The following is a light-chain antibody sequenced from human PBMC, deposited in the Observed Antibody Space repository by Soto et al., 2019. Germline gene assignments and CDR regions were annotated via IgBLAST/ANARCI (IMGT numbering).Light chain of an antibody. V-gene: IGLV2-23*01. Sequence: QSALTQSASVSGSPGQSITISCSGTSSDVGSYNLVSWYQQHPGKAPKLIIYEGSKRPSGISNRFSGSKSGNTASLTISGLQAEDEADYYCCSYATIGTLIFGGGTKVTVL. CDR2: EGS. J-gene: IGLJ2*01. CDR1: SSDVGSYNL. CDR3: CSYATIGTLI.